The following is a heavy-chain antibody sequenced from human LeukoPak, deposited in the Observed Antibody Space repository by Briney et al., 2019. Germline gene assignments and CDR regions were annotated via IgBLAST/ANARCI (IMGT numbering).Heavy chain of an antibody. J-gene: IGHJ4*02. CDR2: ISYDGSNK. CDR1: GFTFSSYG. D-gene: IGHD2-21*02. V-gene: IGHV3-30*18. Sequence: PGRPLRLSCAASGFTFSSYGMPWVRQAPGKGLKWVAVISYDGSNKYYADSVKGRFTISRDNSKNTLYLEMDSLRSEDTAVYYCAKKRLAYCGGDCYSYFDYWGQGTLVTVSS. CDR3: AKKRLAYCGGDCYSYFDY.